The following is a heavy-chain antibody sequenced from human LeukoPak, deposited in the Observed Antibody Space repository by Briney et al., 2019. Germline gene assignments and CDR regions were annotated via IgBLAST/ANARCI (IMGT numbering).Heavy chain of an antibody. J-gene: IGHJ5*02. D-gene: IGHD1-26*01. CDR2: INHSGST. CDR1: GGSFSGYY. Sequence: SETLSLTCAVYGGSFSGYYWSWIRQPPGKGLEWIGEINHSGSTNYNPSLKSRVTISVDTSKNQFSLKLSSLTAADTAVYYCARHEYSGSYYGLSWFDPWGQGTLVTVSS. CDR3: ARHEYSGSYYGLSWFDP. V-gene: IGHV4-34*01.